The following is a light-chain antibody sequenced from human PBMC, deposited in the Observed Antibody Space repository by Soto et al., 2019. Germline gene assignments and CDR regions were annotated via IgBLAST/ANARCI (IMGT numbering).Light chain of an antibody. CDR3: QHYGHALWA. Sequence: EIVLTQSPATLSLSPGERATLSCRASQSVSSNLAWYQQKPGQSPRLLMSGASRRATGVPDRFSGSGSGTDFTLTISRLEPEDFAVYYCQHYGHALWAFGQGTKVDIK. CDR1: QSVSSN. V-gene: IGKV3-20*01. J-gene: IGKJ1*01. CDR2: GAS.